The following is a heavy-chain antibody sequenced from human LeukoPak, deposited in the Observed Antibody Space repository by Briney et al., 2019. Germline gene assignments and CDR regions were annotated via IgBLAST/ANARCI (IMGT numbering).Heavy chain of an antibody. D-gene: IGHD2-2*01. J-gene: IGHJ6*03. CDR3: AGVVPAAEYYYYYMDV. CDR2: ISSSSSYI. CDR1: GFTFSSYS. V-gene: IGHV3-21*01. Sequence: GGSLRLSCAASGFTFSSYSMNWVRQAPGKGLVWVSSISSSSSYIYYADSVKGRFTISRDNAKNSLYLQMNSLRAEDTAVYYCAGVVPAAEYYYYYMDVWGKGTTVTASS.